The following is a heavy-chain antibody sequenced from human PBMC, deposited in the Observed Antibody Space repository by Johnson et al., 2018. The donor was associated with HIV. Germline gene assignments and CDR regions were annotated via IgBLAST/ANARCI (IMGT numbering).Heavy chain of an antibody. CDR1: GFTFSSYG. V-gene: IGHV3-20*04. J-gene: IGHJ3*02. Sequence: MQLVESGGDVVQPGRSLRLSCAASGFTFSSYGMHWVRQAPGKGLEWVSGINWNGGNTGYADSVKGRFTISRDNAKNSLYLQMNSLRAEDTALYYCAAYYDSSGYPRFGDAFDIWGQGTMVTVS. CDR2: INWNGGNT. D-gene: IGHD3-22*01. CDR3: AAYYDSSGYPRFGDAFDI.